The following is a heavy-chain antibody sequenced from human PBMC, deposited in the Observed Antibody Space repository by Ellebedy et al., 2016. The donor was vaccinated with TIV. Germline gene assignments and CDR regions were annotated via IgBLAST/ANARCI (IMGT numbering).Heavy chain of an antibody. J-gene: IGHJ4*02. Sequence: MPSETLSLTCTVSGGSIRNYYWTWIRQPPGKGLEWIGHMYYSGSRNYNPSLRSRVTMSIDTSKNQFSLKMSSVTAADTAVYYCAASESADSDYWGPGTLVTVSS. V-gene: IGHV4-59*01. D-gene: IGHD2-2*01. CDR2: MYYSGSR. CDR3: AASESADSDY. CDR1: GGSIRNYY.